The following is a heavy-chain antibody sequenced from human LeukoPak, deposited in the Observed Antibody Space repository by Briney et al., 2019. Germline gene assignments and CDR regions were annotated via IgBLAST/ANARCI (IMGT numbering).Heavy chain of an antibody. CDR1: GFTFSSYG. Sequence: GGSLRLSCAASGFTFSSYGMHWVRQAPGKGLEWVAVIWYDGSNKYYADSVKGRFTISRDNSKNTLYLQMNSLRAEDTAVYYCARSNLLWFGEPPPPPDLYYYYGMDVWGQGTTVTVSS. CDR2: IWYDGSNK. D-gene: IGHD3-10*01. J-gene: IGHJ6*02. V-gene: IGHV3-33*01. CDR3: ARSNLLWFGEPPPPPDLYYYYGMDV.